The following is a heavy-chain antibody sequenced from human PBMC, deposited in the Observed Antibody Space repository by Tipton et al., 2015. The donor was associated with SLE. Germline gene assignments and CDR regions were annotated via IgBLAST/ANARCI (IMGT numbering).Heavy chain of an antibody. V-gene: IGHV3-74*01. J-gene: IGHJ4*02. D-gene: IGHD5-18*01. CDR2: INSDGSST. CDR1: GFTFSSYW. Sequence: SLRLSCAASGFTFSSYWMHWVRQAPGKGLVWVSRINSDGSSTTYADSVKGRFTTSRDNAKNTLYLQMNSLRAEDTALYYCAKGDTSMGYYWGQGTLVTVSS. CDR3: AKGDTSMGYY.